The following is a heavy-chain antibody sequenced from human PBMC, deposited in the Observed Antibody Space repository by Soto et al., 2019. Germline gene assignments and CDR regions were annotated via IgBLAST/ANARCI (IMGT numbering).Heavy chain of an antibody. CDR2: ISHDGSNK. V-gene: IGHV3-30-3*01. CDR1: GFTFSLYA. CDR3: ARDRGSSGWHVGVY. D-gene: IGHD6-19*01. J-gene: IGHJ4*02. Sequence: QVQLVESGGGVVQPGRSLRLSCAASGFTFSLYAMHWVRQAPGKGLEWVAVISHDGSNKYYADSVKGRFTISRDNSKNTLYLQMNRLRVEDTGVYYCARDRGSSGWHVGVYWGQGTLVTVSS.